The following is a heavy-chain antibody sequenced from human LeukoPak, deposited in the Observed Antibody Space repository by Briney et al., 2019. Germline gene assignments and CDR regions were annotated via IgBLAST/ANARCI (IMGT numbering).Heavy chain of an antibody. V-gene: IGHV3-23*01. CDR3: AKDSYYGSGSYPYYFDY. Sequence: GGSLRLSCAASGFTFSSYAMSWVRQAPGKGLEWVSAISGSGGSTSYADSVKGRFTISRDNSKNTLYLQMNSLRAEDTAVYYCAKDSYYGSGSYPYYFDYWGQGTLVTVSS. CDR1: GFTFSSYA. CDR2: ISGSGGST. D-gene: IGHD3-10*01. J-gene: IGHJ4*02.